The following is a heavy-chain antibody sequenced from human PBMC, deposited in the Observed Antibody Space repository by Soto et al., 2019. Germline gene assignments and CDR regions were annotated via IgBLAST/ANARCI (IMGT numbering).Heavy chain of an antibody. CDR2: INHSGST. V-gene: IGHV4-34*01. CDR3: ARAITIFGVVIQYGNWFDP. J-gene: IGHJ5*02. Sequence: SETLSLTCAVYGGSFSGYYWSWIRQPPGKGLEWIGEINHSGSTNYNPSLKSRVTISVDTSKNQFSLKLSSATAADTAVYYCARAITIFGVVIQYGNWFDPWGQGTLVTVSS. D-gene: IGHD3-3*01. CDR1: GGSFSGYY.